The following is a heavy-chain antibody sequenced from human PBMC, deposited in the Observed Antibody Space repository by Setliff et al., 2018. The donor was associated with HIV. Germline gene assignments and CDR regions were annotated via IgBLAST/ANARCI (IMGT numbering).Heavy chain of an antibody. J-gene: IGHJ6*02. CDR2: ISYRGIT. D-gene: IGHD5-12*01. Sequence: TLSLTCTVSGGSINDYYWTWIRQPPGKRLEWIGYISYRGITNYSPSLKSRVSMSVDTSKNQFSLRLSSVTATDTAIYFCARGLRSDNYYFHGMDVWGQGTTVTVSS. CDR1: GGSINDYY. V-gene: IGHV4-59*08. CDR3: ARGLRSDNYYFHGMDV.